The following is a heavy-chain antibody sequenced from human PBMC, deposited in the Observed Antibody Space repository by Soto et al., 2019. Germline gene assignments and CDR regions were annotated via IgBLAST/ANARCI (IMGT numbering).Heavy chain of an antibody. V-gene: IGHV4-59*01. D-gene: IGHD4-17*01. J-gene: IGHJ4*02. Sequence: SETLSLTCTVSGGSISSYYWSWIRQPPEKGLELIGYIYYSGSANYNPSLKSRVTISVDTSKNQFSLKLTSVTAADTAVYYCARGDDYPSPYFDYWGQGTLVTVSS. CDR2: IYYSGSA. CDR1: GGSISSYY. CDR3: ARGDDYPSPYFDY.